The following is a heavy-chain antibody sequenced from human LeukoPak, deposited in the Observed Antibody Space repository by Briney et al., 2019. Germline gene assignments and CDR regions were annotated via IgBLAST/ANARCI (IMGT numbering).Heavy chain of an antibody. Sequence: GGSLRLSCAASGFTFSNYWMHWVRQAPGKGLVWVSRINSDGSSRNYADSVKGRFTISRDNPKNTLYLQINSLRAEDTAVYYCASASSHRIAAGSDYWGQGTLVTVSS. CDR3: ASASSHRIAAGSDY. CDR1: GFTFSNYW. J-gene: IGHJ4*02. CDR2: INSDGSSR. V-gene: IGHV3-74*01. D-gene: IGHD6-13*01.